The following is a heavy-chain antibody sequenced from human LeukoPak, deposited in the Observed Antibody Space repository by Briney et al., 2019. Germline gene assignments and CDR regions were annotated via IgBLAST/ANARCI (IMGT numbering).Heavy chain of an antibody. J-gene: IGHJ4*02. CDR2: MNPNSGNT. V-gene: IGHV1-8*01. CDR1: GYTFTSYD. CDR3: ARSLRITMVRGVIGFGY. D-gene: IGHD3-10*01. Sequence: ASVKVSCTASGYTFTSYDINWVRQATGQGLEWVGWMNPNSGNTGYAQKFQGRVTMTRNTSISTAYMELSSLRSEDTAVYYCARSLRITMVRGVIGFGYWGQGTLVTVSS.